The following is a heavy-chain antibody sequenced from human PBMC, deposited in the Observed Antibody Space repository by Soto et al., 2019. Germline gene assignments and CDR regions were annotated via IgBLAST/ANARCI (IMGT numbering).Heavy chain of an antibody. D-gene: IGHD5-12*01. CDR3: RAVPINSGNTPFRDY. CDR2: ITYDGSNE. Sequence: GGSLRLSCAASAFNFSNYGMHWVRQAPGKGLEWVAYITYDGSNEFYADSVKGRFTISRDNSKNALFLQMNSLRPEDTAVYYSRAVPINSGNTPFRDYWGQGALVTVSS. V-gene: IGHV3-30*03. J-gene: IGHJ4*02. CDR1: AFNFSNYG.